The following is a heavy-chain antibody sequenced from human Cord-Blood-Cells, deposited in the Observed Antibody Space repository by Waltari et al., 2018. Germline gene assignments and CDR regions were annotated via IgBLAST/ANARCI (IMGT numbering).Heavy chain of an antibody. V-gene: IGHV4-34*01. CDR2: INHSGST. CDR1: GGSFSGYY. Sequence: QVQLQQWGAGLLKPSETLSLTCAVYGGSFSGYYWSWIRQPPGKGLGWSGRINHSGSTNSNPSHTSRVTISVDTSKNQFSLKLGSVNAADTAVYYCARGELGHQPGIAAAGHNWFDPWGQGTLVTVSS. D-gene: IGHD6-13*01. CDR3: ARGELGHQPGIAAAGHNWFDP. J-gene: IGHJ5*02.